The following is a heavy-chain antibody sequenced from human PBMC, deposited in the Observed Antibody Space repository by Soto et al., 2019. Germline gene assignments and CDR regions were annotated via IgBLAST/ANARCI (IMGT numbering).Heavy chain of an antibody. D-gene: IGHD3-16*02. V-gene: IGHV3-7*03. CDR1: GFTFSSYG. J-gene: IGHJ4*02. CDR3: ARSIDYVWGSYRYSDY. Sequence: GGSLRLSCAASGFTFSSYGMHRVRQAPGKGLEWVANIKQDGSKKYYADSVKGRFTISRDNAKNTLYLQMNSLRAEDTAVYYCARSIDYVWGSYRYSDYWGQGTLVTV. CDR2: IKQDGSKK.